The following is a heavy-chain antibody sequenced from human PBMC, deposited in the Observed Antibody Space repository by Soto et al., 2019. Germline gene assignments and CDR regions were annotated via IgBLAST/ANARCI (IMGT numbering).Heavy chain of an antibody. CDR1: GYIFTNHY. CDR3: ARADYYDSSGFYYDY. CDR2: INPSGGST. J-gene: IGHJ4*02. V-gene: IGHV1-46*01. Sequence: QVQLVQSGAEVKKPGASVKVSCKASGYIFTNHYIHWVRQAPGQGLEWMGIINPSGGSTNYSQKFQGIVTMTRDTSTSTVYMELSSLRSEDTAVYFCARADYYDSSGFYYDYWGQGTLVTVSS. D-gene: IGHD3-22*01.